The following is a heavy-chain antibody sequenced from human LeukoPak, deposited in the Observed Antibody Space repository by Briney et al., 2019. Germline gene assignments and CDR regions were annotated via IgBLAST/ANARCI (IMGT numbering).Heavy chain of an antibody. CDR2: INSDGSST. J-gene: IGHJ4*02. V-gene: IGHV3-74*01. CDR3: ATSRTFDY. CDR1: GFTFSSYW. Sequence: GGSLRLSCAASGFTFSSYWMHWVRQSPGKGLVWVSGINSDGSSTSYADSVKGRFTISRDNAKNTVYLQMNSLRAEDTAVYHCATSRTFDYWGQGTLVTVST.